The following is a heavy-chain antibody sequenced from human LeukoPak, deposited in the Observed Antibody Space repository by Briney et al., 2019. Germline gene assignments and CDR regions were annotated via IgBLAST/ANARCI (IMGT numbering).Heavy chain of an antibody. J-gene: IGHJ3*01. V-gene: IGHV4-4*07. Sequence: PSETLSLTCTVSGGSISGYYWTWIRQPAGEGLEWIGYTHSSGSTNYNPSLKGRVTMTLDTSKNQVSLRLTSVTAADTAVYYCTRVCSSRRGSFDLWGQGTMVTVSS. CDR2: THSSGST. D-gene: IGHD3-10*01. CDR3: TRVCSSRRGSFDL. CDR1: GGSISGYY.